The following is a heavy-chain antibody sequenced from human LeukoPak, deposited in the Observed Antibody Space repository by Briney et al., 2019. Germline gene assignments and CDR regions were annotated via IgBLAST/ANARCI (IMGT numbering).Heavy chain of an antibody. CDR2: ISYDGSNK. Sequence: PGGSLRLSCAASGFTFSSYAMSWVRQAPGKGLEWVAVISYDGSNKYYADSVKGRFTISRDNSKNTLYLQMNSLRAEDTAVYYCARLRNSGSYPTPDFDYWGQGTLVTVSS. V-gene: IGHV3-30-3*01. D-gene: IGHD1-26*01. J-gene: IGHJ4*02. CDR1: GFTFSSYA. CDR3: ARLRNSGSYPTPDFDY.